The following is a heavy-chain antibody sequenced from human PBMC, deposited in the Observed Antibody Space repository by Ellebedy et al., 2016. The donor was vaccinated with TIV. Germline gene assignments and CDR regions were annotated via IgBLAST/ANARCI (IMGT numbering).Heavy chain of an antibody. D-gene: IGHD2-8*01. V-gene: IGHV3-30-3*01. CDR3: ARGPDGRYCTSPTCHPAVYYSYGMDV. J-gene: IGHJ6*02. Sequence: GGSLRLSCAASGFTFGFYTMHWVRQPPGKGLEWVADVSYDGGDKYYAASVKGRFTISRDNTKNTLYLQMNSLRVEETAGYYCARGPDGRYCTSPTCHPAVYYSYGMDVWGQGTTVTVSS. CDR2: VSYDGGDK. CDR1: GFTFGFYT.